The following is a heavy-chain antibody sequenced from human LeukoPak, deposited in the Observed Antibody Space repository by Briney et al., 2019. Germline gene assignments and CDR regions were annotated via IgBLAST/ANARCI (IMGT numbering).Heavy chain of an antibody. V-gene: IGHV3-11*04. J-gene: IGHJ4*02. CDR2: IRASCAVP. CDR1: GIRFDSFY. D-gene: IGHD3-22*01. Sequence: GWSLRLSCAASGIRFDSFYMGWLRQVAGKGPDYIAFIRASCAVPYYAESVKGRFTISRDNAKNSVSLQMNSLSDDDTAVYYCATSLIVASEDYWGQGTLVTVSS. CDR3: ATSLIVASEDY.